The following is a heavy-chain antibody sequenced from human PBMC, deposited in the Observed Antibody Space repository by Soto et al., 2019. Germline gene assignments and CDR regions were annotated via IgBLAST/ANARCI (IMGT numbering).Heavy chain of an antibody. V-gene: IGHV1-18*04. D-gene: IGHD1-7*01. J-gene: IGHJ6*02. CDR2: ISAYNGNT. CDR3: ARGGTTAVRYYYYYNGMDV. CDR1: GYTFTSYG. Sequence: GASVKVSCKASGYTFTSYGISWVRQAPGQGLEWMGWISAYNGNTNYAQKLQGRVTMTTDTSTSTAYMELRSLRSDDTAVYYCARGGTTAVRYYYYYNGMDVWGQGTTVTGSS.